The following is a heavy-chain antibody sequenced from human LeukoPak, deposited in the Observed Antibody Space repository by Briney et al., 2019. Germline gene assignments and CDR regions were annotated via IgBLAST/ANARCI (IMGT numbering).Heavy chain of an antibody. CDR2: IYYSGST. CDR1: GDSISSGGYY. V-gene: IGHV4-61*08. D-gene: IGHD6-6*01. Sequence: SETLSLTCTVSGDSISSGGYYWSWIRQHPGKGLEWIGYIYYSGSTNYNPSLKSRVTISVDTSKNQFSLKLSSVTAADTAVYYCARAEYSSSSYYFDYWGRGTLVTVSS. J-gene: IGHJ4*02. CDR3: ARAEYSSSSYYFDY.